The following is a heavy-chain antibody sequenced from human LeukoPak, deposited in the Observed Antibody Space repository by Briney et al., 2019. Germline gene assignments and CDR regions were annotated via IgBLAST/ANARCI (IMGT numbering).Heavy chain of an antibody. J-gene: IGHJ5*02. CDR3: ARALMTRVTTFVWDNWFDP. Sequence: SPTLSLTFAIPGDSVSINSAAWSWLRQYPWSGLEWLGRTYYRSKWYNDSAVSVKSRVTLNPDTSKNQFSMQLNSVAPEDTAVYYCARALMTRVTTFVWDNWFDPWGQGTLVTVSS. D-gene: IGHD4-17*01. CDR2: TYYRSKWYN. CDR1: GDSVSINSAA. V-gene: IGHV6-1*01.